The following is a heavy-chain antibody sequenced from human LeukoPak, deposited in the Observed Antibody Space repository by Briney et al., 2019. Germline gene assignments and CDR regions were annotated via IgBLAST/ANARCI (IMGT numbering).Heavy chain of an antibody. CDR3: ARDPPMTTVITFYY. V-gene: IGHV3-30-3*01. CDR2: ISYDGSNK. CDR1: GFTFSSYA. J-gene: IGHJ4*02. Sequence: GGSLRLSCAASGFTFSSYAMHWVRQAPGKGLEWVAVISYDGSNKYYADSVKGRFTISRDNSKNTLYLQMNSLRAEDTAVYYCARDPPMTTVITFYYWGQGTLVTVSS. D-gene: IGHD4-17*01.